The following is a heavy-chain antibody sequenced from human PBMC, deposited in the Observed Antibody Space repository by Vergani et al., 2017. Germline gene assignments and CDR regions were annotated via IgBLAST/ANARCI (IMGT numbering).Heavy chain of an antibody. CDR1: GFTFSDSY. CDR2: ISSSSSYT. CDR3: ARDLSGDYYFDY. Sequence: QVQLVESGGGLVKPGGSLRLSCAASGFTFSDSYMSWIRQAPGKGLEWFSYISSSSSYTNYAASVTGRFTISRDNAKNSLYLQMNSLRAEDTAVYYCARDLSGDYYFDYWGQGTLVTVSS. D-gene: IGHD4-17*01. J-gene: IGHJ4*02. V-gene: IGHV3-11*06.